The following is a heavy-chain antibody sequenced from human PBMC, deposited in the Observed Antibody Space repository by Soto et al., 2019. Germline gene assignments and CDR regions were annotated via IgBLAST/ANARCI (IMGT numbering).Heavy chain of an antibody. CDR2: IIPISDTT. D-gene: IGHD5-12*01. CDR3: TAELVATGLV. Sequence: SVKVSCKASGGTFSSYAISWVRQAPGQGLEWMGGIIPISDTTNYAQKFQGRITITRDMSTRTVYMELSSLRSEDTAVYYCTAELVATGLVWGQGTLVTVSS. CDR1: GGTFSSYA. V-gene: IGHV1-69*05. J-gene: IGHJ4*02.